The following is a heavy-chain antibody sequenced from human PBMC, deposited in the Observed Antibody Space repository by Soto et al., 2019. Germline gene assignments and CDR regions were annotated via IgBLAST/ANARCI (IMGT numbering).Heavy chain of an antibody. Sequence: PSETLSLTCATYGGSFSGYYWSRIRQPPGKGLEWIGEINHSGSTNYNPSLKSRITISVDTSKNQFSLKLSSVTAADTAVYYCEILKFGGILLWLWYYHGNVVWVQANTLTISS. D-gene: IGHD5-18*01. J-gene: IGHJ6*02. V-gene: IGHV4-34*01. CDR1: GGSFSGYY. CDR3: EILKFGGILLWLWYYHGNVV. CDR2: INHSGST.